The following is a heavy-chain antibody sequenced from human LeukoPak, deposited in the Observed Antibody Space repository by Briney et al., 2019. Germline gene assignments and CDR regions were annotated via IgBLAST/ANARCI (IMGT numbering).Heavy chain of an antibody. Sequence: ASLKVSCKASVYTLTRYYMHWVGQAPRQGREWMGWSNPTSGGTNYAHKFQGRVTLTRGTSISTPSMEASGLRSHDTAGFYCARVPGSSYGYGPYYYYYIYVCGNGATVTVSS. D-gene: IGHD5-18*01. V-gene: IGHV1-2*02. CDR3: ARVPGSSYGYGPYYYYYIYV. J-gene: IGHJ6*03. CDR1: VYTLTRYY. CDR2: SNPTSGGT.